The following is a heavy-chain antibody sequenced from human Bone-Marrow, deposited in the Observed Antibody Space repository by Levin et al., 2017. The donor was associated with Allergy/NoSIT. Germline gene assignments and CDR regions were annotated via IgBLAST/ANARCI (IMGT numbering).Heavy chain of an antibody. CDR3: ARQNYDFWSGYPSPWGMDV. D-gene: IGHD3-3*01. CDR1: GGSFSGYY. CDR2: INHSGST. V-gene: IGHV4-34*01. Sequence: ASETLSLTCAVYGGSFSGYYWSWIRQPPGKGLEWIGEINHSGSTNYNPSLKSRVTISVDTSKNQFSLKLSSVTAADTAVYYCARQNYDFWSGYPSPWGMDVWGQGTTVTVSS. J-gene: IGHJ6*02.